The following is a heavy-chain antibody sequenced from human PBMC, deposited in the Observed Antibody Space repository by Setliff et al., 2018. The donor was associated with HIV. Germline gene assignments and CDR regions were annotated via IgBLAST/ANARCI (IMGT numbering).Heavy chain of an antibody. Sequence: SETLSLTCTVSGGSISSDNYYWSWIRQPAGKGLEWIGRMYTSGSTNYNPSLKSRVTISVDTSKRQFSLKLSSVTAADTAVYYCANMQWASNAWYSFDYWGQGALVTVSS. CDR2: MYTSGST. CDR1: GGSISSDNYY. CDR3: ANMQWASNAWYSFDY. D-gene: IGHD6-19*01. J-gene: IGHJ4*02. V-gene: IGHV4-61*02.